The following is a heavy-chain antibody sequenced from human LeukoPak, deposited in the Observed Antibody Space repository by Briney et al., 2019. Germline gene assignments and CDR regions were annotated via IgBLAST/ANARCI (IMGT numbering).Heavy chain of an antibody. Sequence: SETLSLTCTVSGGSISSYYWSWIRQPPGKGLEWIGYIYYSGSTNYNPSLKSRVTISVDTSKNQFSLKLSSVTAADTAVYYCARYAPGTTWTNWFDPWGQGTLVTVSS. CDR1: GGSISSYY. D-gene: IGHD1-1*01. CDR2: IYYSGST. J-gene: IGHJ5*02. V-gene: IGHV4-59*01. CDR3: ARYAPGTTWTNWFDP.